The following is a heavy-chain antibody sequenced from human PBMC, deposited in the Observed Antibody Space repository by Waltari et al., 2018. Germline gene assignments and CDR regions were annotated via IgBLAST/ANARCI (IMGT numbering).Heavy chain of an antibody. V-gene: IGHV1-18*04. CDR2: ISGYNGNT. J-gene: IGHJ4*02. D-gene: IGHD3-22*01. Sequence: QGQLVQSGAEVKKPGPAVKVSCRASGYPFSHFFLHLVRQATGHGFEWVGWISGYNGNTMYAPKVQGRVTVTTDTSTGTTYMELRSLRSDDTAVYYCARTYYYDSRDFDHWGQGTLVTVSS. CDR1: GYPFSHFF. CDR3: ARTYYYDSRDFDH.